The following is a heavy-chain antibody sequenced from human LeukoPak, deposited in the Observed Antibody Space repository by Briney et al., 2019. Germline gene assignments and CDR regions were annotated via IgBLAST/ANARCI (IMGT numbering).Heavy chain of an antibody. CDR2: ISYDGSNK. D-gene: IGHD6-13*01. Sequence: GGSLRLSCAASGFTFSSYAMHWVRQAPGKGPEWVAVISYDGSNKYYADSVKGRFTISRDNSKNTLYLQMNSLRAEDTAVYYCARDSDQYHSSWTPQGYWGQGTLVTVSS. CDR3: ARDSDQYHSSWTPQGY. J-gene: IGHJ4*02. CDR1: GFTFSSYA. V-gene: IGHV3-30*01.